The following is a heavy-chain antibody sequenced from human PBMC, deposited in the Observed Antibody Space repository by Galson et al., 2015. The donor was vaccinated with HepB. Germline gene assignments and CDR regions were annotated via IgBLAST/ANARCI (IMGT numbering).Heavy chain of an antibody. V-gene: IGHV3-21*01. CDR3: ARSVGISDEYSSSSSRDFNY. Sequence: SLRLSCAASGFTFSSYSMNWVRQAPGKGLEWVSSISSSSSYIYYADSVKGRFTISRDNAKNSLYLQMNSLRAEDTAVYYCARSVGISDEYSSSSSRDFNYWGQGTLVTVSS. CDR2: ISSSSSYI. J-gene: IGHJ4*02. D-gene: IGHD6-6*01. CDR1: GFTFSSYS.